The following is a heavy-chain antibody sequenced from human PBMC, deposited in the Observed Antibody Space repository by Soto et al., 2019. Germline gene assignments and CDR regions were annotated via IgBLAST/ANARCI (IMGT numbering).Heavy chain of an antibody. CDR2: ISSSSSYI. Sequence: GGSLRLSCAASGFTFSSYSMNWVRQAPGKGLEWVSSISSSSSYIYYADSVKGRFTISRDNAKNSLYLQMNSLRAEDTAVYYCARASSWPPRYFDYWGQGTLVPVSS. V-gene: IGHV3-21*01. CDR1: GFTFSSYS. CDR3: ARASSWPPRYFDY. D-gene: IGHD6-13*01. J-gene: IGHJ4*02.